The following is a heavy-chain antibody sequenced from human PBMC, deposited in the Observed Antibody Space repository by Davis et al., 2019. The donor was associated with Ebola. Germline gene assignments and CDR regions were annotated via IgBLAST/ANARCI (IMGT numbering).Heavy chain of an antibody. J-gene: IGHJ4*02. CDR1: GYTFTSYG. CDR3: ARDYGGKYNWDRKGYDY. D-gene: IGHD1-20*01. Sequence: AASVKVSCKASGYTFTSYGISWVRQAPGQGLEWMGWISAYNGNTNYAQKLQGRVTMTTDTSTSTAYMELRSLRSDDTAVYYCARDYGGKYNWDRKGYDYWGQGTLVTVSS. CDR2: ISAYNGNT. V-gene: IGHV1-18*01.